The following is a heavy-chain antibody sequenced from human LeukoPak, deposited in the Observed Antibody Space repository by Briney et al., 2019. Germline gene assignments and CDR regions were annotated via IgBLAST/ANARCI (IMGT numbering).Heavy chain of an antibody. J-gene: IGHJ4*02. D-gene: IGHD1-26*01. CDR2: MYYSGSS. Sequence: PSETLSLTCSVSGGSISSSGYAWGWIRQPPGKGLQWIGSMYYSGSSYHNPSLKSRVTISVDTSKNQFSLKLSSVTAADTTVYYCARHPGQRVSYHLYYLDSWRQGTLVTVSS. CDR3: ARHPGQRVSYHLYYLDS. V-gene: IGHV4-39*01. CDR1: GGSISSSGYA.